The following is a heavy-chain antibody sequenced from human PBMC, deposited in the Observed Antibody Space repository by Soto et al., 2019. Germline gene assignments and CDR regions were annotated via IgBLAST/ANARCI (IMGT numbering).Heavy chain of an antibody. CDR1: GVTSNNNA. CDR2: IVPVFGTA. J-gene: IGHJ4*02. D-gene: IGHD3-10*01. V-gene: IGHV1-69*01. Sequence: QVQLVQSGAEVKKPGSSVKVSCKASGVTSNNNANSWVRQAPGQGLEWMGGIVPVFGTANYAQKFRGRVRITADDSTRTLNMELSSLRSDDTAVYYCATLQGSGTYYDDDYWGQGTLVTVSS. CDR3: ATLQGSGTYYDDDY.